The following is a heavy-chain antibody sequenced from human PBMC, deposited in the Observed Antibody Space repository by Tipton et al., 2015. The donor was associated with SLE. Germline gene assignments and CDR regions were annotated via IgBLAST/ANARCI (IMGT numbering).Heavy chain of an antibody. CDR2: INHSGST. V-gene: IGHV4-34*01. CDR3: ARQGYSGSYTGFDS. CDR1: GGSFSGYY. D-gene: IGHD1-26*01. Sequence: LRLSCTVSGGSFSGYYWSWIRQPPGKGLEWIGEINHSGSTHYNPSLKSRVTISVDTSKNQFSLKLSSVTAADTAVYYCARQGYSGSYTGFDSWGQGTLVTVSS. J-gene: IGHJ4*02.